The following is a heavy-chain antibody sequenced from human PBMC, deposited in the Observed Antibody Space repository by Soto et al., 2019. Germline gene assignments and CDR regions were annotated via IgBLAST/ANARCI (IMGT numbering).Heavy chain of an antibody. CDR3: ARSRSGAVPDSFGY. CDR1: GFMFSRYA. CDR2: ISKDGSVN. V-gene: IGHV3-30-3*01. D-gene: IGHD3-3*01. J-gene: IGHJ1*01. Sequence: QVQLVESGGRVVQPGGSLRLSCAASGFMFSRYAIHWVRQAPGTGLEWVAVISKDGSVNYYADSVRGRFSISRDKSKNTVYLEMNGMRDDDTAVFYCARSRSGAVPDSFGYWGQGTLVTVS.